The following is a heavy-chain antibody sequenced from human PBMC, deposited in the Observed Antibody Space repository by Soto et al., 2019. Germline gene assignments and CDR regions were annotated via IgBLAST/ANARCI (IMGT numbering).Heavy chain of an antibody. Sequence: QVQLVQSGAEVKKPGSSVKVSCTASGGTFSSYAISWVRQAPGQGLEWMGGIIPIFGTANYAQKFQGRVTITADESTSTADMELSSLRSEDTAVYYCARFKQHPVVNWYFDLWGRGTLVTVSS. CDR2: IIPIFGTA. CDR3: ARFKQHPVVNWYFDL. J-gene: IGHJ2*01. D-gene: IGHD6-13*01. CDR1: GGTFSSYA. V-gene: IGHV1-69*01.